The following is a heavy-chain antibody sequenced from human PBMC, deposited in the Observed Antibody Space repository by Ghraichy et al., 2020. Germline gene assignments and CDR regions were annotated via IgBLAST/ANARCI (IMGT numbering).Heavy chain of an antibody. V-gene: IGHV5-51*01. CDR2: IYPGDSDT. D-gene: IGHD6-19*01. Sequence: LNISCKGSGYSFTSYWIGWVRQMPGKGLEWMGIIYPGDSDTRYSPSFQGQVTISADKSISTAYLQWSSLKASDTAMYYCARLLPSYSSGWIDYWGQGTLVTVSS. J-gene: IGHJ4*02. CDR3: ARLLPSYSSGWIDY. CDR1: GYSFTSYW.